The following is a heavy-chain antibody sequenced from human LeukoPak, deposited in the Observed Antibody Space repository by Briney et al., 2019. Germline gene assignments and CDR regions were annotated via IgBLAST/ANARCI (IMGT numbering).Heavy chain of an antibody. D-gene: IGHD7-27*01. Sequence: GGSLRLSCEASGFTFITYGMTWVRQAPGKGLEWVSGITGSSTWTYYADSVKGRFTISRDNSNNTLHLQMNSLRAEDTAIYYCARELVSLGTGYFDLWGRGTLVTVSS. V-gene: IGHV3-23*01. CDR3: ARELVSLGTGYFDL. CDR2: ITGSSTWT. CDR1: GFTFITYG. J-gene: IGHJ2*01.